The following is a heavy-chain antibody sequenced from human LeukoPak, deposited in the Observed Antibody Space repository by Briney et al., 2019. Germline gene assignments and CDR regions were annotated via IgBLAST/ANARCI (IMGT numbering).Heavy chain of an antibody. CDR1: GFTFSSYG. D-gene: IGHD1-1*01. V-gene: IGHV3-33*01. J-gene: IGHJ2*01. CDR2: IWNDGSNK. Sequence: VGSLRLSCAASGFTFSSYGMHWVRQAPGKGLEWVSVIWNDGSNKYYADSVKGRFTISRDNSKNTLYLQMNSLRVEDTAVYYCARDKLSYWYFDLWGRGTLVTVSS. CDR3: ARDKLSYWYFDL.